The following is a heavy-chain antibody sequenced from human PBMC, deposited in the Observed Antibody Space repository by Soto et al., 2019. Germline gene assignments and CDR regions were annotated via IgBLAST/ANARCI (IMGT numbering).Heavy chain of an antibody. V-gene: IGHV4-4*02. CDR2: IYHSGST. D-gene: IGHD3-9*01. J-gene: IGHJ3*02. Sequence: SETLSLTCAVSSGSIRSSNWWSWVRQPPGKGLDWIGEIYHSGSTNYNPSLKSRVTISVDKSKNQFSLKLSSVTAADTAVYYCARDRNYDILTGYRGADAFDIWGQGTMVTVSS. CDR1: SGSIRSSNW. CDR3: ARDRNYDILTGYRGADAFDI.